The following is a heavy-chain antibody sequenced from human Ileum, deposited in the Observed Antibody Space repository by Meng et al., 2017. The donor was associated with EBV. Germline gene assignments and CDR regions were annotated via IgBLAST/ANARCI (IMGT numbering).Heavy chain of an antibody. J-gene: IGHJ4*02. CDR3: AQGLGAYQIDQ. D-gene: IGHD3-16*01. Sequence: EVVVVAAGGGLVQPGGSLILFCAASGFSFSIFWMHWVRQAPGKGLVWVSGISSDGSTATYADSVKGRFSISRDNAKNTLYVQMNSLRGEDTAVYYCAQGLGAYQIDQWGQGILVTVSS. CDR2: ISSDGSTA. V-gene: IGHV3-74*01. CDR1: GFSFSIFW.